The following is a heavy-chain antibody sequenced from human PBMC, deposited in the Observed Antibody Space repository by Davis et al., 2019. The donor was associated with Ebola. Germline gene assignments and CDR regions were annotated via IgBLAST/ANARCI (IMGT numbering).Heavy chain of an antibody. CDR2: ISGSGGST. J-gene: IGHJ6*04. CDR3: ARSERYCSGGSCYHYGMDV. V-gene: IGHV3-23*01. D-gene: IGHD2-15*01. CDR1: GFTFSSYA. Sequence: GGSLRLSCAASGFTFSSYAMSWVRQAPGKGLEWVSAISGSGGSTYYADSVKGRFTISRDNSKNTLYLQMNSLRAEDTAVYYCARSERYCSGGSCYHYGMDVWGKGTTVTVSS.